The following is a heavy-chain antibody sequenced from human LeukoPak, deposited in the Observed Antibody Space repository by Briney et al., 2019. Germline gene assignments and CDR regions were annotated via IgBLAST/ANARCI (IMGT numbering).Heavy chain of an antibody. Sequence: GGSLRLSCAASGFTFSSYAMSWVRQAPGKGLESVSAISGSGGSTYYAESVKGRFTISRDNSKNTLYLQMNSLRAEDTAVYYCASTADYSSSWYAQDYYYYYMDVWGKGTTVTVSS. CDR1: GFTFSSYA. CDR3: ASTADYSSSWYAQDYYYYYMDV. D-gene: IGHD6-13*01. J-gene: IGHJ6*03. CDR2: ISGSGGST. V-gene: IGHV3-23*01.